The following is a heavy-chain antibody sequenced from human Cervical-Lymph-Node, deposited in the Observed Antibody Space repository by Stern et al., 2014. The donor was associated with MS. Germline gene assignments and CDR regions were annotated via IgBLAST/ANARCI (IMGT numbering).Heavy chain of an antibody. V-gene: IGHV1-69*04. J-gene: IGHJ6*02. CDR1: GDTFNSYS. CDR2: IIPVLGGP. Sequence: QVQLLQPGAEVKKPGSSVKVSCKASGDTFNSYSINWVRQAPGQRLEWMGRIIPVLGGPKYGQKFQGRVNIISHQSTRTGNMEDSSLGSEAAAVYYCARDDPDRTANYYAMDVWGQGTTVIVSS. CDR3: ARDDPDRTANYYAMDV. D-gene: IGHD1-14*01.